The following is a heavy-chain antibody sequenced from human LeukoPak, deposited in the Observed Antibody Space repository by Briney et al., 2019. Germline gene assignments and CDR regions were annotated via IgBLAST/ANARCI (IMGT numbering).Heavy chain of an antibody. V-gene: IGHV3-21*01. D-gene: IGHD3-9*01. J-gene: IGHJ4*02. CDR1: GFTLRSYT. CDR3: ARDRDDWPFDY. CDR2: IGISSNKI. Sequence: GGSLRLSCAASGFTLRSYTMNWVRQAPGKGLEWVSSIGISSNKIYYADSVKGRFIISRDNAKNSLYLQMNSLRAEDTAVYYCARDRDDWPFDYWGQGTLVTVSS.